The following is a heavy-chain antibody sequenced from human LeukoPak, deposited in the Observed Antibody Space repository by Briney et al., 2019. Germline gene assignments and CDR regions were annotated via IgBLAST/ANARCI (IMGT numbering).Heavy chain of an antibody. CDR2: INPSGGST. V-gene: IGHV1-46*01. CDR3: ARDEGLRHWYFDL. Sequence: ASVKVSCKASGYTFTSYYMHWVRQAPGQGLEWMGIINPSGGSTSYAQKFQGRVTMTRDTSTSTVYMELSSLRSEDMAVYYCARDEGLRHWYFDLWGRGTLVTVSS. J-gene: IGHJ2*01. CDR1: GYTFTSYY. D-gene: IGHD4-17*01.